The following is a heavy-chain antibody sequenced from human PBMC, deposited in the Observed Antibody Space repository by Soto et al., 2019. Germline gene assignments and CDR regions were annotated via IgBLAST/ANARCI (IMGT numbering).Heavy chain of an antibody. CDR3: ARTRSFTLGFYYDGMDV. CDR1: GYIFASYW. Sequence: PGESLKISCNGSGYIFASYWIGWVRQMPGKDLEWMGIIYPGDSDTRYSPSFQGQVTISADKSLRTAYLQWTSLKASDTALYYCARTRSFTLGFYYDGMDVWGQGTTVTVSS. J-gene: IGHJ6*02. CDR2: IYPGDSDT. D-gene: IGHD6-6*01. V-gene: IGHV5-51*01.